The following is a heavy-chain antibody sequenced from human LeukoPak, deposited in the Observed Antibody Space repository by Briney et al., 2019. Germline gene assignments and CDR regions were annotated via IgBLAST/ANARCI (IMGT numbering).Heavy chain of an antibody. D-gene: IGHD3-22*01. V-gene: IGHV3-21*01. CDR2: ISRSSSYI. CDR1: GFTFSSYS. CDR3: ARAVGQYYYDSSGYAFDI. Sequence: GGSLRLSCAASGFTFSSYSMNWVRQAPGKGLEWVSSISRSSSYIYYADSVKGRFTISRDNAKNSLYLQMNSLRAEDTAVYYCARAVGQYYYDSSGYAFDIWGQGTMVTVSS. J-gene: IGHJ3*02.